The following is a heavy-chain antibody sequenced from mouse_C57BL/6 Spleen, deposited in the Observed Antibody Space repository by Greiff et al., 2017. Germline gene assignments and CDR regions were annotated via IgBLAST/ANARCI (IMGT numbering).Heavy chain of an antibody. J-gene: IGHJ4*01. CDR3: ARFYYGSSPLYAMDY. D-gene: IGHD1-1*01. V-gene: IGHV1-81*01. CDR1: GYTSTSYG. CDR2: IYPRSGNT. Sequence: QVQLQQSGAELARPGASVKLSCKASGYTSTSYGISWVKQRTGQGLEWIGEIYPRSGNTYYNEKFKGKATLTADKSSSTAYMELRSLTSEDSAVYFCARFYYGSSPLYAMDYWGQGTSVTVSS.